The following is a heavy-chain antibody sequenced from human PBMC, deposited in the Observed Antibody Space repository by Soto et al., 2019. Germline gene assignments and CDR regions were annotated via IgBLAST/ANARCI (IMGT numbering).Heavy chain of an antibody. CDR1: RFNFNIYA. Sequence: QEHLVESGGGVVQPGRSLRLSCAASRFNFNIYAMHWVRQAPSKGLEWVALISKDGSTKYYADSVKGRFTISRDNAKNTLSLQMDSLRPDDTAVYYCARVTKEKWLVKWFDPWGKGTLVTVSS. CDR2: ISKDGSTK. J-gene: IGHJ5*02. V-gene: IGHV3-30-3*01. CDR3: ARVTKEKWLVKWFDP. D-gene: IGHD6-19*01.